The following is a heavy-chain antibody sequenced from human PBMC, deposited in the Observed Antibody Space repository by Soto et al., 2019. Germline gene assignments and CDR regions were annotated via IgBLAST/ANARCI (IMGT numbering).Heavy chain of an antibody. Sequence: QVQVEQSGAEVKEPGASARLSCKASGHTFTNCYIHWVRQAPGQGLEWMGTINPSSDATFYAQKLQGRVTMTKDMSTSTVYMELSSLRSDDTAIYYCARELSWTRWFDPWGQGTLVTVSS. CDR2: INPSSDAT. J-gene: IGHJ5*02. V-gene: IGHV1-46*04. D-gene: IGHD2-15*01. CDR3: ARELSWTRWFDP. CDR1: GHTFTNCY.